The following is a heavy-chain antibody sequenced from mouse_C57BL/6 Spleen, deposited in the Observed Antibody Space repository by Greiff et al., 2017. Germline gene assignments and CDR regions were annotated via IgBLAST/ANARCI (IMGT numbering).Heavy chain of an antibody. CDR2: IDPETGGT. CDR3: TREGGRLGYDYETWFAY. V-gene: IGHV1-15*01. CDR1: GYTFTDYE. D-gene: IGHD2-4*01. Sequence: QVQLQQSGAELVRPGASVTLSCKASGYTFTDYEMHWVKQTPVHGLEWIGAIDPETGGTAYNQKFKGKAILTADKFSSTAYMELRSLTSEDSAVYYCTREGGRLGYDYETWFAYWGQGTLVTVSA. J-gene: IGHJ3*01.